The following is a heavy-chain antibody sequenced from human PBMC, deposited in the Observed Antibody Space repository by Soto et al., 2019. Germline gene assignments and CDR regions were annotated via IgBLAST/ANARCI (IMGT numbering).Heavy chain of an antibody. CDR1: GFTLSGTV. Sequence: EVQLVESGGALVHPGVSLKLSCASSGFTLSGTVIYWVRQASGKGLEWVGRIRSRSNRYATAYAASVRGRFTISRDYSKNTAYLQMDSMKTEDKAVYYCTSPGYSTYDSDYWGQGTLVTVSS. V-gene: IGHV3-73*02. D-gene: IGHD5-12*01. CDR2: IRSRSNRYAT. J-gene: IGHJ4*02. CDR3: TSPGYSTYDSDY.